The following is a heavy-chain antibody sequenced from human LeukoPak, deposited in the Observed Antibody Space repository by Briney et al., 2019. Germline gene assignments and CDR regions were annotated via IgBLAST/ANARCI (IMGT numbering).Heavy chain of an antibody. D-gene: IGHD4-17*01. V-gene: IGHV3-64*01. J-gene: IGHJ4*02. Sequence: GGSLRLSCAASGFTFSSYAMHWVRQAPGKGLEYVSAISSNGGSTYYANSVKGRFTISRDNSKNTLYLQMGSLRAEDMAVYYCARVGDYGADFDYWGQGTLVTVSS. CDR1: GFTFSSYA. CDR2: ISSNGGST. CDR3: ARVGDYGADFDY.